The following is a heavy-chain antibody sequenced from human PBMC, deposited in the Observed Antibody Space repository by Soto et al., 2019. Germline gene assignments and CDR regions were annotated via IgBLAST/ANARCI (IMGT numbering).Heavy chain of an antibody. D-gene: IGHD2-21*02. CDR1: GFTFRNYA. Sequence: GGSLRLSCAASGFTFRNYAMTWVRQAPGKGLESVSGIYGTGAGIQYADSVRGRFTISRDNSKNTLYLQMNSLRAEDTAVYYCAKDVISGDGFWLMDHWGQGTLVTVSS. V-gene: IGHV3-23*01. CDR2: IYGTGAGI. J-gene: IGHJ4*02. CDR3: AKDVISGDGFWLMDH.